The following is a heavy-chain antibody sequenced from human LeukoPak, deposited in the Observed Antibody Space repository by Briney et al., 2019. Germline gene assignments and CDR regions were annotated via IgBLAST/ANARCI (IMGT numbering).Heavy chain of an antibody. J-gene: IGHJ4*02. V-gene: IGHV3-23*01. CDR2: ISGSGGST. CDR1: GFTFSSYA. CDR3: AKDLRRYFDWISHFDY. Sequence: GGSLRLSCAASGFTFSSYAMSWVRQAPGKGLEWVSAISGSGGSTYYADSVKGRFTISRDNSKNTLYLQMNSLRAGDTAVYYCAKDLRRYFDWISHFDYWGQGTLVTVSS. D-gene: IGHD3-9*01.